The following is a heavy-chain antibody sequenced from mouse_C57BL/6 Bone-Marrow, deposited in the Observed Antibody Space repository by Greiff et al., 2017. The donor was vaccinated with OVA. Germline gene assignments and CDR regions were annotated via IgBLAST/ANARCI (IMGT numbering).Heavy chain of an antibody. CDR1: GFSLTSYG. CDR3: ARNPYYSPIFSMDY. CDR2: IWSGGST. D-gene: IGHD2-12*01. V-gene: IGHV2-2*01. Sequence: QVQLQQSGPGLVQPSQSLSITCTVSGFSLTSYGVHWVRQSPGKGLEWLGVIWSGGSTDYTAAFISRLSISKDNSKSQVFFKMNSLQADDTAIYYCARNPYYSPIFSMDYWGQGTSVTVSS. J-gene: IGHJ4*01.